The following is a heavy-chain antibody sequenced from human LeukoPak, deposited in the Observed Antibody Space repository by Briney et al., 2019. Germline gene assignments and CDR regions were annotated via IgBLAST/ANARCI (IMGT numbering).Heavy chain of an antibody. V-gene: IGHV1-46*01. Sequence: ASVKVSCKASGYTFTSYNIHWVRQAPGQGLEWMGMINPGGSSTTYAQKFQDRVTMTRDTSTSTVYMELSSLRSEDTAVYYCARASDYRFDYWGQGTLVTVSS. CDR2: INPGGSST. CDR1: GYTFTSYN. CDR3: ARASDYRFDY. D-gene: IGHD4-11*01. J-gene: IGHJ4*02.